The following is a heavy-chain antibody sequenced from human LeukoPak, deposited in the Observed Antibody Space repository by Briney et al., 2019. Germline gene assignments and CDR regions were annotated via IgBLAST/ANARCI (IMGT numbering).Heavy chain of an antibody. CDR3: ARGHSSSWYRSFDY. CDR1: GYTFTSYG. Sequence: GASVKVSCKASGYTFTSYGISWVRQAPGQGLEWMGWIRAYNGNTNFAQKLQGRVTMTTDTSTSTAYMELRSLRSDDTAVYYCARGHSSSWYRSFDYWGQGTLVTVSS. V-gene: IGHV1-18*01. D-gene: IGHD6-13*01. CDR2: IRAYNGNT. J-gene: IGHJ4*02.